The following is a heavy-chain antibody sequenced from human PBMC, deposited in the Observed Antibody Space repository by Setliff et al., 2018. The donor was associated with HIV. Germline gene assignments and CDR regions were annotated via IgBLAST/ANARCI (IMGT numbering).Heavy chain of an antibody. Sequence: GESLKISCKGSGYYFTTFWMYWVRQAPGKGLEWVSLINTDGSRTDYADAVKGRFIISRDNGKSTLFLQMNSLTADDTAVYFCVRDRNGPLGWGQGTLVTVSS. CDR1: GYYFTTFW. CDR3: VRDRNGPLG. J-gene: IGHJ1*01. V-gene: IGHV3-74*01. CDR2: INTDGSRT. D-gene: IGHD7-27*01.